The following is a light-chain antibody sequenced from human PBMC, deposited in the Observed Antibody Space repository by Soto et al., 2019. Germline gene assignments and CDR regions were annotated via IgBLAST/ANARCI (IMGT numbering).Light chain of an antibody. V-gene: IGKV3-20*01. CDR1: QSVSSSY. CDR2: GAS. J-gene: IGKJ1*01. Sequence: EIVLTQSPGTLSLSPGERATLSCRASQSVSSSYLAWYQQKPGQAPRLLIYGASSRATGIPDRFSGSGSGTDFTLTSSRLEPEDFAVYYCQQYGSSRCTFGQGTKVEIK. CDR3: QQYGSSRCT.